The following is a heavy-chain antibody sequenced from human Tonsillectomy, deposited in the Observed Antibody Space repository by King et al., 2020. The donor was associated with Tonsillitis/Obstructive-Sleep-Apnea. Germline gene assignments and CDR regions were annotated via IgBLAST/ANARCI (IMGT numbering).Heavy chain of an antibody. CDR3: ARDVGGAPFDY. D-gene: IGHD1-26*01. CDR1: GFTFSSCG. V-gene: IGHV3-33*01. CDR2: IWSVGSTK. J-gene: IGHJ4*02. Sequence: VQLVESGGGVVQPGRSLRLSCAASGFTFSSCGMHWVRQAPGKGLEWVAGIWSVGSTKDYVDSVKGRFTISRDDSKSTLYLQMNSLRAEDTAVYYCARDVGGAPFDYWGQGTLVTVSS.